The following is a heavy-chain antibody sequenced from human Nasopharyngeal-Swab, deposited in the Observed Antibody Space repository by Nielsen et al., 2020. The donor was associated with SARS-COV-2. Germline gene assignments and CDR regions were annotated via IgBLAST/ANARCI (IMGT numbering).Heavy chain of an antibody. CDR1: GYSFTSYW. V-gene: IGHV5-51*01. D-gene: IGHD2-2*02. Sequence: GGSLRLSCKGSGYSFTSYWIGWVRQMPGKGLEWMGIIYPGDSDTRYSPSFQGHVTISADKSISTAYLQWSSLKASDTAMYYCARLRSDTSYYNYYYMDVWGKGTTVTVSS. CDR3: ARLRSDTSYYNYYYMDV. J-gene: IGHJ6*03. CDR2: IYPGDSDT.